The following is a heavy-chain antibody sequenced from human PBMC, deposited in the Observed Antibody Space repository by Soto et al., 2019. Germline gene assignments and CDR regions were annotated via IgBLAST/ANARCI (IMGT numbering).Heavy chain of an antibody. J-gene: IGHJ4*02. CDR2: IYSGGST. Sequence: GESLKISCAASGFTVSSNYMSWVRQAPGKGLEWVSVIYSGGSTYYADSVKGRFTISRDNSKNTLYLQMNSLRAEDTAVYYCARHYYDSSGYYFDYWGQGTLVTVSS. D-gene: IGHD3-22*01. CDR3: ARHYYDSSGYYFDY. V-gene: IGHV3-53*01. CDR1: GFTVSSNY.